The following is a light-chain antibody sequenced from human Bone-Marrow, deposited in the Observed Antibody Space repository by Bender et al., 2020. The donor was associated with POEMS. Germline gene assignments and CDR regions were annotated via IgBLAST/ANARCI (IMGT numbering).Light chain of an antibody. CDR1: SGHSGYA. CDR3: QSWTIGNLRV. CDR2: LYSDGSH. Sequence: VLTQSPSASASLGASVRLTCTLNSGHSGYAIAWHQQQPGKGPRYLMKLYSDGSHYRGDGIPDRFSGSSSGTERYLTISSLQSEDEADYYCQSWTIGNLRVFGGGTKLTVL. J-gene: IGLJ3*02. V-gene: IGLV4-69*01.